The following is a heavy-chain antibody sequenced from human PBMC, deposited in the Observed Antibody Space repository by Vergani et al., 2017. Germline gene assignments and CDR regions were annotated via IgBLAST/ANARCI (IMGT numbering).Heavy chain of an antibody. CDR2: ISSSSSYI. Sequence: EVQLVESGGGLVKPGGSLRLSCAASGFTFSSYSMNWVRQAPGKGLEWVSSISSSSSYIYYADSVKGRFTISRDNAKNSLYLQMNSLRAEDTAVYYCARASQFDWLSVFDYWGQGTLVTVSS. J-gene: IGHJ4*02. V-gene: IGHV3-21*01. CDR3: ARASQFDWLSVFDY. D-gene: IGHD3-9*01. CDR1: GFTFSSYS.